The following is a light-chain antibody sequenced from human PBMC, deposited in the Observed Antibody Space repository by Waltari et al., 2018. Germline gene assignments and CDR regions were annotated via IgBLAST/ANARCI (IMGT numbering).Light chain of an antibody. J-gene: IGLJ2*01. Sequence: QTVVTQEPSLTVSPGGTVTLTCASSTGAVTSGYYPNWFQQKPGQAPRALIYGTSNKHSWTPARCSGSLLGGKAALTLSGVQPEDEAEYYCLLYYGGARKGVFGGGTKLTVL. CDR3: LLYYGGARKGV. CDR1: TGAVTSGYY. V-gene: IGLV7-43*01. CDR2: GTS.